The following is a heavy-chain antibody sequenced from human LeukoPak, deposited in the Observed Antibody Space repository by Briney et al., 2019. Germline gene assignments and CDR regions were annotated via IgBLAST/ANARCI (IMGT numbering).Heavy chain of an antibody. CDR1: GFTFSSYS. D-gene: IGHD6-19*01. Sequence: GGSLRLSCAASGFTFSSYSMNWVREAPGKGPEWVSSISSSSSYIYYADSVKCRFTISRDNAKNSLYLQMNSLRAEDTAVYYCARAIAVAHFDYWGQGTLVTVSS. V-gene: IGHV3-21*01. CDR3: ARAIAVAHFDY. CDR2: ISSSSSYI. J-gene: IGHJ4*02.